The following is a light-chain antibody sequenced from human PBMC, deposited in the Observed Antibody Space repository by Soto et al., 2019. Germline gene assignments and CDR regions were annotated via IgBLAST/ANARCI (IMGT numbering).Light chain of an antibody. Sequence: EIVLTQSPGTLSLSPGERATLSCRASQSVSSSYLAWYQQKPGQAPRLLIYGASSRSTGIPDRFSGSGSGTDFTLTISRLELEDCAVYYCQQYGSSPHTFGQGTELEIK. CDR2: GAS. CDR3: QQYGSSPHT. CDR1: QSVSSSY. V-gene: IGKV3-20*01. J-gene: IGKJ2*01.